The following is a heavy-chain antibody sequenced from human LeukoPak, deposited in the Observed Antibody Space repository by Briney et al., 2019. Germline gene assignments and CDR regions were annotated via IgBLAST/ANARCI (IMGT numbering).Heavy chain of an antibody. V-gene: IGHV1-18*04. D-gene: IGHD2-15*01. Sequence: GASVKVSCKASGYTFSGYYIHWVRQAPGQGLEWMGWISAYNGNTNYAQKLQGRVTMTTDTSTSTAYMELRSLRSDDTAVYYCARASLGYCSGGSCYISPWGQGTLVTVSS. CDR2: ISAYNGNT. CDR1: GYTFSGYY. J-gene: IGHJ5*02. CDR3: ARASLGYCSGGSCYISP.